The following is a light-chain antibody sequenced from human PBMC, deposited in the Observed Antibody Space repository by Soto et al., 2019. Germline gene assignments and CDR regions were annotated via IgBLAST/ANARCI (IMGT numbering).Light chain of an antibody. V-gene: IGLV2-14*01. CDR1: GSDVGGYDS. CDR2: DVS. J-gene: IGLJ7*01. CDR3: SSYTTSRTWV. Sequence: QSALTQPASVSGSPGQSITISCTGTGSDVGGYDSVSWYQQHPGRAPKLMIYDVSNRPSGVSNRFSGSKSGNTASLTISGLQAEDEADYYCSSYTTSRTWVFGGGTQLTVL.